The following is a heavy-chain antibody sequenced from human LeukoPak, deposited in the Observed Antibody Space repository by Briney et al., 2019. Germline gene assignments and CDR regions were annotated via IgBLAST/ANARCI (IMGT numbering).Heavy chain of an antibody. J-gene: IGHJ4*02. Sequence: ASVKVSCKASGYTFTSYDINWVRQATGQGLEWMGWMNPNSGNTGYAQKFQGRVTMTRNTSISTAYMELSSLRSEDTAVYYCAKDPIVAQRYFDYWGQGTLVTVSS. V-gene: IGHV1-8*01. CDR3: AKDPIVAQRYFDY. CDR2: MNPNSGNT. CDR1: GYTFTSYD. D-gene: IGHD5-12*01.